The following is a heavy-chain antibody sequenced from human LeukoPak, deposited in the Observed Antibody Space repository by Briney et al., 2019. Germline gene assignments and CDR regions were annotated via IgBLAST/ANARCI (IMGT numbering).Heavy chain of an antibody. Sequence: GGSLRLSCAASGFTFSSYWMSWVRQAPGKGLEWVSYISSSSSTIYYADSVKGRFTISRDNAKNSLYLQMNSLRDEDTAVYYCARPPHYDFWSGYYETYYYYGMDVWGQGTTVTVSS. D-gene: IGHD3-3*01. J-gene: IGHJ6*02. V-gene: IGHV3-48*02. CDR2: ISSSSSTI. CDR1: GFTFSSYW. CDR3: ARPPHYDFWSGYYETYYYYGMDV.